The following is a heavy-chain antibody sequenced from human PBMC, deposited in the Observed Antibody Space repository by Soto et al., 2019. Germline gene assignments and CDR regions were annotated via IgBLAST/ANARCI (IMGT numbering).Heavy chain of an antibody. V-gene: IGHV1-2*02. CDR2: INPNSGVT. Sequence: QVQLVQSGAEVKKPGASVKVSCKASGYTFTGYHMHWVRQAPGQGLEWMGWINPNSGVTLYAQKFQGRVIMNRETSITTAYMELSRLTSDDTAVYYCARRLGLLVTPIPGYWGQGTLVTVSS. CDR3: ARRLGLLVTPIPGY. CDR1: GYTFTGYH. J-gene: IGHJ4*02. D-gene: IGHD2-21*02.